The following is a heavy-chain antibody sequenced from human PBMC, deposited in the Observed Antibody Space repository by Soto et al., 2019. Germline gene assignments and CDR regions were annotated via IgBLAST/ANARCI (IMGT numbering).Heavy chain of an antibody. V-gene: IGHV1-2*02. Sequence: ASVKVSCKASGYTFTGYYMHWVRQAHGQGLEWMGWINPNSGGTNYAQKFQGRVTMTRDTSISTAYMELSRLRSDDTAVYYCARDRAIFGVVLFDYWGQGTLVTVSS. CDR2: INPNSGGT. J-gene: IGHJ4*02. D-gene: IGHD3-3*01. CDR3: ARDRAIFGVVLFDY. CDR1: GYTFTGYY.